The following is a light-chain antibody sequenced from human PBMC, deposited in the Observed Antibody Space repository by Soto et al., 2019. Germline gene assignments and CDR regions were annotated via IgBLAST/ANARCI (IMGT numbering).Light chain of an antibody. V-gene: IGKV1-5*01. J-gene: IGKJ2*01. CDR1: QSISSW. Sequence: DLQMTQSPSTLSASVGDRVTITCRASQSISSWLAWYQQKPGKAPKLLIYDASNLGSGVPSRFSGSGSGTDFTLTISSLQPDDFATYYCQQYNGYSYTFGQGTKLEIK. CDR3: QQYNGYSYT. CDR2: DAS.